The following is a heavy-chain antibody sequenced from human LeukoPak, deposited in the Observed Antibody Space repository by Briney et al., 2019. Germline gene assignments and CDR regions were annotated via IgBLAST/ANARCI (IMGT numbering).Heavy chain of an antibody. CDR1: GGSISSSSYY. V-gene: IGHV4-39*07. J-gene: IGHJ6*03. D-gene: IGHD3-3*01. CDR2: IYYSGST. Sequence: SETLSLTCTVSGGSISSSSYYWGWIRQPPGKGLEWIGSIYYSGSTYYNPSLKSRVTISVDTSKNQFSLKLSSVTAADTAVYYCARDIRFLEWSYYYMDVWGKGTTVTVSS. CDR3: ARDIRFLEWSYYYMDV.